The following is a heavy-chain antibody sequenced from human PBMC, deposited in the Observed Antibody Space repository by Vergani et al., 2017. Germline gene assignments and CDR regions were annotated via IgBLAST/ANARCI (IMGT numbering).Heavy chain of an antibody. Sequence: QVQLVLSGAEVKKPGASVKVSCKASGGTFSSYAISWVRQAPGQGLEWMGRIIPILGIANYAQKFQGRVTITADKSTSTAYMELSSLRSEDTAVYYCARDTMVRGVNLDYWGQGTLVTVSS. V-gene: IGHV1-69*04. CDR1: GGTFSSYA. D-gene: IGHD3-10*01. CDR2: IIPILGIA. J-gene: IGHJ4*02. CDR3: ARDTMVRGVNLDY.